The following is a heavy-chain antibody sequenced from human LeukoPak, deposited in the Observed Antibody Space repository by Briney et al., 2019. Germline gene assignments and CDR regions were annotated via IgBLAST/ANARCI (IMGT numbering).Heavy chain of an antibody. Sequence: GGSLRLSCAASGFTFSSYWMHWVRQAPGKGLEWVAVISYDGSNKYYADSVKGRFTISRDNSKNTLYLQMNSLKAEDTAVYYCARGGKVAPGNLRLFWGQGTLVTVSS. CDR3: ARGGKVAPGNLRLF. J-gene: IGHJ4*02. D-gene: IGHD1-7*01. CDR2: ISYDGSNK. V-gene: IGHV3-30-3*01. CDR1: GFTFSSYW.